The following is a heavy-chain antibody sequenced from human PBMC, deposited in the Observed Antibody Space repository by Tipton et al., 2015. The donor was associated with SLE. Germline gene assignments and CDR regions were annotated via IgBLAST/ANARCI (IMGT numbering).Heavy chain of an antibody. J-gene: IGHJ4*02. D-gene: IGHD3-22*01. CDR2: VFSSGTT. CDR3: ARYFYDSSGVCLFDF. V-gene: IGHV4-31*03. Sequence: TLSLTCTVSSGSVSSGAYCWSWIRQHPGKGLEWIGYVFSSGTTHYNPSLKGRLSLSLDTSQNQLSLKLSSVTSADTAVYYCARYFYDSSGVCLFDFWGQGTLVTVSS. CDR1: SGSVSSGAYC.